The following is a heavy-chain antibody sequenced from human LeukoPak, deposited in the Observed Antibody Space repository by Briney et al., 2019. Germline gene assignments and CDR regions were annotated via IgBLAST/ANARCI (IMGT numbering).Heavy chain of an antibody. V-gene: IGHV1-69*13. CDR3: ARDWGMGPSSSWA. J-gene: IGHJ5*02. CDR1: GGTFNSYA. Sequence: GASVKVSCKASGGTFNSYAISWVRQAPGQGLEWMGGIIPTFGTANYAQKFQGRVTITADESTSTAYMELNSLRSEDTAMYYCARDWGMGPSSSWAWGQGTLVTVSS. D-gene: IGHD6-13*01. CDR2: IIPTFGTA.